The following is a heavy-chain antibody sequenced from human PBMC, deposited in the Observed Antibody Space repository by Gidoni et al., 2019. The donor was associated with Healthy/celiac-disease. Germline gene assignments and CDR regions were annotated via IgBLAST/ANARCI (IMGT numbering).Heavy chain of an antibody. CDR2: IKHSGST. V-gene: IGHV4-34*01. CDR3: ARGARLVAGWYNY. Sequence: QVQLQQWGAGLLKPSETLSLTCAVYGGSVSGYYWGWIRQPPGKGLEWIGEIKHSGSTNYHPSLTSRGTLSVDTSKNQFSLQLSSVTAADPAVYYCARGARLVAGWYNYWGQGTLVTVSS. J-gene: IGHJ4*02. D-gene: IGHD6-19*01. CDR1: GGSVSGYY.